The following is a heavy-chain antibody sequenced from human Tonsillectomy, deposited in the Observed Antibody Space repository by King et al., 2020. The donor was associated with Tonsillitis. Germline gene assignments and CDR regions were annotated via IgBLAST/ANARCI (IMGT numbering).Heavy chain of an antibody. V-gene: IGHV3-11*01. Sequence: VQLVESGGGLVKPGGSLRLSCAASGFTFSDYYMNWIRQAPGKGLEWVSYISSSGSPTYYADSVKGRFTISRDNAKNSLYLQMNSLRVEDTAVYYCARDFYYVSSGYYYVDGNPLQYWGQGTLVTVSS. J-gene: IGHJ4*02. CDR2: ISSSGSPT. CDR3: ARDFYYVSSGYYYVDGNPLQY. D-gene: IGHD3-22*01. CDR1: GFTFSDYY.